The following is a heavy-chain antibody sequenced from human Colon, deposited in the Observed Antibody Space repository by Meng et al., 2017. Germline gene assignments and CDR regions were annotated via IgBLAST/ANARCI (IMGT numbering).Heavy chain of an antibody. Sequence: SLKISCAASGFTFGDYGMHWVRQLPGRGLEWISTISWNSGRIGYADFVKGRFSISRDNAKNSLFLQMNNLRREDTAFYYCVKDISTSGGYDTNYGLDVWGQGTTVTVSS. CDR3: VKDISTSGGYDTNYGLDV. J-gene: IGHJ6*02. V-gene: IGHV3-9*01. CDR1: GFTFGDYG. CDR2: ISWNSGRI. D-gene: IGHD5-12*01.